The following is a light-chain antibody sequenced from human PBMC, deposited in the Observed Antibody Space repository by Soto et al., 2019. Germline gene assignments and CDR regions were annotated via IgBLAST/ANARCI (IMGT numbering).Light chain of an antibody. J-gene: IGKJ1*01. CDR1: QNIDRW. Sequence: DIQMTQSPSTLSASVGDRVTITCRASQNIDRWLAWYQQKPGKAPNLLIYVASNLESGVPSRFSGSGSGTEFTLTITSLRPDDFATYYCQQYNSYPSTFGQGTKVDIK. CDR2: VAS. CDR3: QQYNSYPST. V-gene: IGKV1-5*03.